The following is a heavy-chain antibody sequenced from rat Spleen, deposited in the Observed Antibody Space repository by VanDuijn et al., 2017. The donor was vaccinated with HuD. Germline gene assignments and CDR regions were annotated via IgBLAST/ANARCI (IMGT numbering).Heavy chain of an antibody. Sequence: EVQLVESDGGLVQPGRSLKLSCAASGFTFSDYYMAWVRQAPTKGLEWVATIRHDGSSTYYRDSVKGRFIISRDNAKDTLYLQMDSLRSEDTATYYCATNPSSLYVMDAWGQGASVTVSS. J-gene: IGHJ4*01. CDR1: GFTFSDYY. D-gene: IGHD1-2*01. CDR2: IRHDGSST. CDR3: ATNPSSLYVMDA. V-gene: IGHV5-29*01.